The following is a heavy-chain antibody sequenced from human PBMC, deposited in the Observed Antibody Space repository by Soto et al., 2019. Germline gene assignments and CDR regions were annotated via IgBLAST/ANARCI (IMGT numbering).Heavy chain of an antibody. CDR2: ISRSSSYI. D-gene: IGHD3-16*01. Sequence: EVQLVESGGGLVKPGGSLRLSCAASGFTFSSYSMNWVRQAPGKGLEWVSSISRSSSYIYYADSVKGRFTISSDNAKNSLYLQMNSLRAEDTAVYYCARDLHDYVSFRFDPWGQGTLVTVSS. CDR3: ARDLHDYVSFRFDP. V-gene: IGHV3-21*01. CDR1: GFTFSSYS. J-gene: IGHJ5*02.